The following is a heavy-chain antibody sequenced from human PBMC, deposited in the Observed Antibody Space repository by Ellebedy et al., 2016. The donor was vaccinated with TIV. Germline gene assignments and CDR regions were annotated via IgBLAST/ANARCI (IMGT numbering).Heavy chain of an antibody. D-gene: IGHD2-2*01. V-gene: IGHV4-59*01. Sequence: SETLSLXXTVSGGSINSYYWSWIRQSPGKGLEWIGYIYYRGNTEQNPSLKSRATVSVDTAKNQFSLKLRAVTAADTDVYYCAAMRGSRQFDYWGQGTLVTVSS. CDR3: AAMRGSRQFDY. CDR2: IYYRGNT. J-gene: IGHJ4*02. CDR1: GGSINSYY.